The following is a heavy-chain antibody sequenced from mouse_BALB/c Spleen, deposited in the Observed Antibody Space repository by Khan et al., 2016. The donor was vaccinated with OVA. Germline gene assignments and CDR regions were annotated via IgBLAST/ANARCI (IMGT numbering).Heavy chain of an antibody. V-gene: IGHV3-2*02. CDR3: SRKNYYGYAMDY. J-gene: IGHJ4*01. D-gene: IGHD1-1*01. CDR2: ISYSGST. CDR1: GYSITSGYA. Sequence: EVQLQESGPGLVKPSQSLSLTCTVTGYSITSGYAWNWIRQFPGNKLEWMGYISYSGSTCYNPSLRSRISITPDTSKNQFFLQLNSVTTEDTATYYCSRKNYYGYAMDYWGQGTSVTVSS.